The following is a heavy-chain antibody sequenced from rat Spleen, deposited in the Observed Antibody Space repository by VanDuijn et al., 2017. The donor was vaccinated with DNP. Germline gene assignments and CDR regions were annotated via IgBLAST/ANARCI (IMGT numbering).Heavy chain of an antibody. Sequence: EVQLVESGGDLVQPGRSLTLSCVASGFTFNNYWMAWIRQVPGKGLEWVASITRSGGSPFYPDSVKDRFTISRDNAKNTLYLQMSSLRSEDTATYYCASWAPIAPISTSNYWGQGVMVTVSS. CDR3: ASWAPIAPISTSNY. CDR2: ITRSGGSP. D-gene: IGHD1-2*01. J-gene: IGHJ2*01. CDR1: GFTFNNYW. V-gene: IGHV5-31*01.